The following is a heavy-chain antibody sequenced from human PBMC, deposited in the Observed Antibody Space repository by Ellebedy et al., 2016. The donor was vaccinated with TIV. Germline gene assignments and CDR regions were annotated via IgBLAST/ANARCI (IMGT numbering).Heavy chain of an antibody. J-gene: IGHJ4*02. CDR2: MNPNSGNT. D-gene: IGHD6-19*01. CDR1: RYTFTSYD. Sequence: ASVKVSXKASRYTFTSYDINWVRQATGQGLEWMGWMNPNSGNTGYAQKFQGRVTMTRNTSISTAYMELSSLRSEDTAVYYCARELSQWLVKGGDYFDYWGRGTLVTVSS. CDR3: ARELSQWLVKGGDYFDY. V-gene: IGHV1-8*01.